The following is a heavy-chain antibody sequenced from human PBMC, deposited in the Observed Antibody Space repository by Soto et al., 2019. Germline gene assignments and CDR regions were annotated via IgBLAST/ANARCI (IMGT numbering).Heavy chain of an antibody. Sequence: PGGSLRLSCAASGFTFSSYAMHWVRQAPGKGLEYVSAISSNGGSTYYANSVKGRFTISRDNSKNTLYLQMGSLRAEDMAVYYCARDPTPNYYYYMDVWGKGTTVTVSS. V-gene: IGHV3-64*01. CDR2: ISSNGGST. CDR1: GFTFSSYA. CDR3: ARDPTPNYYYYMDV. J-gene: IGHJ6*03.